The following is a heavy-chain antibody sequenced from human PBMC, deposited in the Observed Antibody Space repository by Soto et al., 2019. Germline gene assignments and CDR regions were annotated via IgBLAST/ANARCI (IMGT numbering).Heavy chain of an antibody. CDR1: GYSISRGYY. J-gene: IGHJ4*01. Sequence: PSETLSLTCDVSGYSISRGYYWGWIRQSPGKGLEWIGNVHHIGNTYYNPSLKSRVTISIHTSRNQFSLRLTSVTAADTAVYYWARAAEYCSRVSCQFGKQYFFDYWGHGTLVTVSS. CDR3: ARAAEYCSRVSCQFGKQYFFDY. D-gene: IGHD2-2*01. V-gene: IGHV4-38-2*01. CDR2: VHHIGNT.